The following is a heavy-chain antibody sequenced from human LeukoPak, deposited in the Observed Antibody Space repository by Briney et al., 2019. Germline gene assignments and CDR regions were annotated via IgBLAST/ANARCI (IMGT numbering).Heavy chain of an antibody. CDR1: GLTFSNYW. Sequence: PGGSLRLSCAASGLTFSNYWMNWVRQTPGKGLEWVANIKQDGSEKYYVDSVEGRFTISRDNAKNSLYLQMNSLRAEDTAIYYCARWIGGFDYWGQGALVTVSS. J-gene: IGHJ4*02. CDR2: IKQDGSEK. D-gene: IGHD3-10*01. V-gene: IGHV3-7*01. CDR3: ARWIGGFDY.